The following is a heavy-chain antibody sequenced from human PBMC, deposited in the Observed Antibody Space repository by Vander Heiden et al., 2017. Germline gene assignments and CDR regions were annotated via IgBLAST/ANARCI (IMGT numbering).Heavy chain of an antibody. CDR3: AKTRRGGSGYYMSGFDY. CDR2: ISWNSGSI. Sequence: EVQLVESGGGLVQPGRSLRLSCAASGFTFDDYAMHWVRQAPGKGLEWVSGISWNSGSIGYADSVKGRVTISRDNAKNSLYLQMNSLRAEDTALYYCAKTRRGGSGYYMSGFDYWGQGTLVTVSS. V-gene: IGHV3-9*01. J-gene: IGHJ4*02. CDR1: GFTFDDYA. D-gene: IGHD3-3*01.